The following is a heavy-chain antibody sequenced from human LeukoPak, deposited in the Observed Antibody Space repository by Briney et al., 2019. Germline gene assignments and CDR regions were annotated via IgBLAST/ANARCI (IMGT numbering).Heavy chain of an antibody. V-gene: IGHV1-46*01. Sequence: GASVKVSCKASGYTFTSYYMHWVRQAPGQGLEWMGLINPSGSSTSYAQKFQGRLSLTRDMSTSTDYMELSSRRSEDTAVYYCARDNSVGDTAWWFDPWGQGTLVTVSS. J-gene: IGHJ5*02. CDR3: ARDNSVGDTAWWFDP. D-gene: IGHD1-26*01. CDR1: GYTFTSYY. CDR2: INPSGSST.